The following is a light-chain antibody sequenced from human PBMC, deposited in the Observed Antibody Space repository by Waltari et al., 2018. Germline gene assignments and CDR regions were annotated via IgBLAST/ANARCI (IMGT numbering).Light chain of an antibody. J-gene: IGLJ3*02. CDR3: QAWDTKTV. CDR1: MFGLNT. V-gene: IGLV3-1*01. Sequence: FDLTPPPSVSVSPGQPATITCHGPMFGLNTSCWYQQKPGQSPVLVIDEDNKRPSGIPERFSGSNSGNTATLTISGTQSLDEADYYCQAWDTKTVFGGGTKLTVL. CDR2: EDN.